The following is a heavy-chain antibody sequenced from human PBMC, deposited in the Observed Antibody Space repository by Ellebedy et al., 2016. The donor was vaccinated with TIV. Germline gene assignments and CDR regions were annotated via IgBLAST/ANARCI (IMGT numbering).Heavy chain of an antibody. CDR1: GYTFTGYY. V-gene: IGHV1-2*02. D-gene: IGHD2-15*01. CDR3: ARFLPTPDYGMDV. J-gene: IGHJ6*02. Sequence: ASVKVSCXASGYTFTGYYMHWVRQAPGQGLEWMGWINPNSGGTNYAQKFQGRVTMTRDTSISTAYMELSSLRSEDTAVYYCARFLPTPDYGMDVWGQGTTVTVSS. CDR2: INPNSGGT.